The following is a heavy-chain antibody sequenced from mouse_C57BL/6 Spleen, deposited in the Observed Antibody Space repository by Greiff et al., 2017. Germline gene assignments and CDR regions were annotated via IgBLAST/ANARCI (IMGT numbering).Heavy chain of an antibody. Sequence: EVQLQQSGAELVRPGASVKLSCTASGFNIKDYYMHWVKQRPEQGLEWIGRIDPEEGDTEYAPKFQGKATMTADTSSNTAYLQLSSLTSEDTAVYYCTLSTMIRECFAYWGQGTLVTVSA. CDR1: GFNIKDYY. D-gene: IGHD2-4*01. CDR3: TLSTMIRECFAY. CDR2: IDPEEGDT. J-gene: IGHJ3*01. V-gene: IGHV14-1*01.